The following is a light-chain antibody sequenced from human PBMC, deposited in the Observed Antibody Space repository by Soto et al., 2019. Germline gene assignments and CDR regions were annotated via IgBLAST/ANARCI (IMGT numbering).Light chain of an antibody. V-gene: IGKV3-15*01. CDR2: DAS. CDR1: QSVSSN. CDR3: HQYNDWPPYT. J-gene: IGKJ2*01. Sequence: EIVMTQSPATLSVSPGERATLSCRASQSVSSNLAWYQQKPGQAPRLLIYDASTRATGIPPRFSGSGSGTEFTLTISSLQSEDFAVDYCHQYNDWPPYTFGQGTNLEIK.